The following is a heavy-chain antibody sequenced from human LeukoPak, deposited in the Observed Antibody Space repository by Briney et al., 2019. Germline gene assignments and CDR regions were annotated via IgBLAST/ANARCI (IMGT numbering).Heavy chain of an antibody. J-gene: IGHJ4*02. V-gene: IGHV4-4*07. CDR2: IYTSGST. CDR1: GGSISSYY. Sequence: SETLSLTCTVSGGSISSYYWSWIRQPAGKGLEWIGRIYTSGSTNYNPSLKSRVTMSVDTSKNQFSLKLSSVTAADTAVYYCARDGVSAAAGVFYYWGQGTLVTVSS. D-gene: IGHD6-13*01. CDR3: ARDGVSAAAGVFYY.